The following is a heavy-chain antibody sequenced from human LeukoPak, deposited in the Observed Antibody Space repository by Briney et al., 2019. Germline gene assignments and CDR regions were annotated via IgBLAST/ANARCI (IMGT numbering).Heavy chain of an antibody. CDR3: ARVAALAGIGWGDFDY. CDR2: INPNGGGT. Sequence: GASVKVSCKASGYTFTGYYINWVRQAPGQGLEWMGWINPNGGGTQYAQKFQGRVTMTRDTSISTAYMELSRLTSDDTAVFYCARVAALAGIGWGDFDYWGQGTLVTVSS. CDR1: GYTFTGYY. D-gene: IGHD6-19*01. V-gene: IGHV1-2*02. J-gene: IGHJ4*02.